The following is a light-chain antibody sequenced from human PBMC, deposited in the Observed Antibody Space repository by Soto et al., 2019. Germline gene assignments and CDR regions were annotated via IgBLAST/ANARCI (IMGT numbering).Light chain of an antibody. CDR2: LNSDGSH. CDR3: QTWGTGRGV. V-gene: IGLV4-69*01. J-gene: IGLJ2*01. CDR1: SGHSSYA. Sequence: QTVVTQSPSASASLGASVKLTCTLSSGHSSYAIAWHQQQPEKGPRYLMNLNSDGSHSKGDGIPDRFSGSSSGAERYLTISSLQSEDEADYYCQTWGTGRGVFGGGTKVTVL.